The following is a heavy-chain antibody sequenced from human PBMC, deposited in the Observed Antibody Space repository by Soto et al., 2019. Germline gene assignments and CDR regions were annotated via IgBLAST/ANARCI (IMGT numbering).Heavy chain of an antibody. CDR2: IKHSGST. CDR1: GGSFSGYY. V-gene: IGHV4-34*01. CDR3: ARGPVVAAPIDY. D-gene: IGHD2-15*01. Sequence: QVQLQQWGAGLLKPSETLSLTCAVYGGSFSGYYWSWIRQPQGKGLEWIGEIKHSGSTTSNPSLKSRVTRSVDTSKNQFSLKLSSVTAADSAVYYCARGPVVAAPIDYWGQGTLVTVSS. J-gene: IGHJ4*02.